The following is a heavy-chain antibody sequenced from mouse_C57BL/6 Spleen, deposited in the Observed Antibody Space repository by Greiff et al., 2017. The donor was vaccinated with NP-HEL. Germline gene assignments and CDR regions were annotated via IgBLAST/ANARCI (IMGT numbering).Heavy chain of an antibody. CDR1: GYAFSSYW. J-gene: IGHJ4*01. Sequence: QVHVKQSGAELVKPGASVKISCKASGYAFSSYWMNWVKQRPGKGLEWIGQIYPGDGDTNYNGKFKGKATLTADKSSSTAYMQLSSLTSEDSAVYFCARGGRFYAMDYWGQGTSVTVSS. CDR3: ARGGRFYAMDY. V-gene: IGHV1-80*01. CDR2: IYPGDGDT.